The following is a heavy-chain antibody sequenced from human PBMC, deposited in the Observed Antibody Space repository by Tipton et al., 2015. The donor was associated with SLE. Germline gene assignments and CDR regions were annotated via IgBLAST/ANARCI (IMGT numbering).Heavy chain of an antibody. CDR1: GGSLSSSSYY. D-gene: IGHD1-26*01. CDR3: ARVGSSYMDV. CDR2: IYYSGST. V-gene: IGHV4-39*07. Sequence: TLSLTCTVSGGSLSSSSYYWGWIRQPPGKGLEWIGSIYYSGSTYYKPSLKRRVTMSVDTSKNQFSLKLSSVTAADTAVYYCARVGSSYMDVWGKGTTVNVSS. J-gene: IGHJ6*03.